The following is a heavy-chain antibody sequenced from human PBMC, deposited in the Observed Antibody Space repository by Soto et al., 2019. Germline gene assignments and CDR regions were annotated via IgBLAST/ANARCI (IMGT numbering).Heavy chain of an antibody. V-gene: IGHV1-69*12. Sequence: QVQLVQSGAEVKKPGSSVKVSCKASGGTFSSYAISWVRQAPGQGLEWMGGIIPIFGTANYAQKFQGRVTITADDSTSTAYMELSSLRSGDTAVYYWARDWVTRAVAGTGGDPWGQGTLVTVSS. CDR3: ARDWVTRAVAGTGGDP. CDR2: IIPIFGTA. CDR1: GGTFSSYA. D-gene: IGHD6-19*01. J-gene: IGHJ5*02.